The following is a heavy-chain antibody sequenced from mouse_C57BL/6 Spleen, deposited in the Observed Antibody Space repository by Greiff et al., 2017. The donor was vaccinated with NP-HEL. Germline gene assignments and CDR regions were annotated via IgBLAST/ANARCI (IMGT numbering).Heavy chain of an antibody. CDR2: IHPNSGST. CDR1: GYTFTSYW. Sequence: QVQLQQSGAELVKPGASVKLSCKASGYTFTSYWMHWVKQRPGQGLEWIGMIHPNSGSTNYNEKFKSKATLTVDKSSSTAYMQLSSLTSEDSAVYYCARFITTVVATSHWYFDVWGTGTTVTVSS. V-gene: IGHV1-64*01. CDR3: ARFITTVVATSHWYFDV. J-gene: IGHJ1*03. D-gene: IGHD1-1*01.